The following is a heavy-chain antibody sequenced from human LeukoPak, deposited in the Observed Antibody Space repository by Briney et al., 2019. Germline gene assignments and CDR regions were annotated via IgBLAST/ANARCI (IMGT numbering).Heavy chain of an antibody. CDR1: GFTFSSYG. CDR2: IWYDESNK. D-gene: IGHD2-2*01. J-gene: IGHJ4*02. CDR3: AKDIEYSSTSSLDY. V-gene: IGHV3-33*06. Sequence: GGSLRLSRAPSGFTFSSYGMHWVRQAPGKGLEWVAVIWYDESNKYYADSVKGRFTISRDNPKNTLYLQMNSLRAEDTAVYYCAKDIEYSSTSSLDYWGQGTLVTVSS.